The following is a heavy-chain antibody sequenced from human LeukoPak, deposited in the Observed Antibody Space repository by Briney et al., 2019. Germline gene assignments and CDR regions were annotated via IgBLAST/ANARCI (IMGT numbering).Heavy chain of an antibody. CDR3: ARDPNGDYIGAFEF. D-gene: IGHD4-17*01. CDR2: INSGGAP. V-gene: IGHV3-23*01. CDR1: GFTFSNYA. J-gene: IGHJ3*01. Sequence: GGSLRLSCAASGFTFSNYAVMWVRQAPGQGLGWVSAINSGGAPRYADSVKGRFTISRDNSKNMLYLQMNSLRAEDTAQYFCARDPNGDYIGAFEFWGQGTGVTVSS.